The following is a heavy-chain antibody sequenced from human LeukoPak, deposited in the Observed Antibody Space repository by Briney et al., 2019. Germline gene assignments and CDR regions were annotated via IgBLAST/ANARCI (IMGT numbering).Heavy chain of an antibody. V-gene: IGHV1-24*01. CDR1: GYTLTELS. CDR2: FDPEDGET. D-gene: IGHD6-19*01. CDR3: ATSSQWLDPYYYYGMDV. J-gene: IGHJ6*02. Sequence: ASVKVSCKVSGYTLTELSMHWVRQAPGKGLEWMGGFDPEDGETIYAQKFQGRVTMTEDTSTDTAYMVLSSLRSEDTAVYYCATSSQWLDPYYYYGMDVWGQGTTVTVSS.